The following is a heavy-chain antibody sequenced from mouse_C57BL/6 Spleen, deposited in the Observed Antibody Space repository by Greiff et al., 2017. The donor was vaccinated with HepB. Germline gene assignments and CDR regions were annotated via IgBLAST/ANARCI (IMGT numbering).Heavy chain of an antibody. Sequence: QVQLQQPGAELVKPGASVKLSCKASGYTFTSYWMHWVKQRPGRGLEWIGRIDPNSGGTKYNEKFKSKATLTVDKPSSTAYMQLSSLTSEDSAVYYCARGATVVAPYWYFDVWGTGTTVTGSS. V-gene: IGHV1-72*01. J-gene: IGHJ1*03. D-gene: IGHD1-1*01. CDR3: ARGATVVAPYWYFDV. CDR2: IDPNSGGT. CDR1: GYTFTSYW.